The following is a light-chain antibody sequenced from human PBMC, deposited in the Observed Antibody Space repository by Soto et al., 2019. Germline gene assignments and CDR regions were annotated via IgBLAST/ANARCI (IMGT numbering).Light chain of an antibody. CDR1: SSDVGNSNF. CDR3: SSYADFNNVL. J-gene: IGLJ3*02. Sequence: QSVLTQPPSASGSPGQSVTISGTGTSSDVGNSNFISWYQHYPGKAPNLMIYEVTKRPSGVPDRFSGSKSGNIVSLTVSGLQGEDEANYYCSSYADFNNVLFGGGTQLTVL. CDR2: EVT. V-gene: IGLV2-8*01.